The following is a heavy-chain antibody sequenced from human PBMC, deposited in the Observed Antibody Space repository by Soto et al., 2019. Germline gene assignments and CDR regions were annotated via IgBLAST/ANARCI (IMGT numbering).Heavy chain of an antibody. CDR3: TRDHSCTNGVCYVPPYYYYYYGMDV. CDR2: IWYDGSNK. V-gene: IGHV3-33*01. Sequence: PGGSLRLSCAASGFTFSSYGMHWVRQAPGKGLEWVAVIWYDGSNKYYADSVKGRFTISRDNSKNTLYLQMNSLRAEDTAVYYCTRDHSCTNGVCYVPPYYYYYYGMDVWGQGTTVTVSS. J-gene: IGHJ6*02. CDR1: GFTFSSYG. D-gene: IGHD2-8*01.